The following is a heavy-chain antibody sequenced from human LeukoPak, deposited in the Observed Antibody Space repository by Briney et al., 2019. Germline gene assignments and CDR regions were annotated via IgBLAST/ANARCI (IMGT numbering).Heavy chain of an antibody. D-gene: IGHD3-22*01. CDR3: ARDSVHGYYDSSGYSTLFDY. CDR2: IKQDGSEK. V-gene: IGHV3-7*01. CDR1: GFTCSSYW. Sequence: PGGSLRLSCAASGFTCSSYWMSWVRQAPGKGLEWVANIKQDGSEKYYVDSVKGRFTISRDNAKNSLYLQMNSLRAEDTAVYYCARDSVHGYYDSSGYSTLFDYWGQGTLVTVSS. J-gene: IGHJ4*02.